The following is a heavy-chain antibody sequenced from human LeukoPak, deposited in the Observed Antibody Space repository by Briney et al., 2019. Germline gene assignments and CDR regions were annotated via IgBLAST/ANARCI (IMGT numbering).Heavy chain of an antibody. D-gene: IGHD2-2*01. V-gene: IGHV4-39*07. CDR3: ARVGQLAFDY. CDR1: GGSISFSTYY. Sequence: SETLSLTCTVSGGSISFSTYYWGWIRQPPGKGLDWIGSIYYSGNTYYNPSLKSRVTILVDTSKNQFSLKLSSVTAADTAVYYCARVGQLAFDYWGQGTLVTVSS. CDR2: IYYSGNT. J-gene: IGHJ4*02.